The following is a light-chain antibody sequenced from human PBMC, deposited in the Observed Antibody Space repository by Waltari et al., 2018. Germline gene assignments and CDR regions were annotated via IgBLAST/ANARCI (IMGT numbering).Light chain of an antibody. J-gene: IGKJ2*01. Sequence: DIQMTQSPSSLSASVGDRVTITCRVSQSMSSYLNWYQQKPGKAPNLLIYAASSLQSGVPSRFSGSGSGTDFTLTISSLQPEDFATYYCQQSYSTPYTFGQGTKLEIK. CDR2: AAS. V-gene: IGKV1-39*01. CDR3: QQSYSTPYT. CDR1: QSMSSY.